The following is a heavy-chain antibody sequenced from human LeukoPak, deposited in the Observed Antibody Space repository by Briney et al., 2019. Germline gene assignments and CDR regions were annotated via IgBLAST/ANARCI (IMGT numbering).Heavy chain of an antibody. CDR2: IIPIFGTA. Sequence: SVKVSCKASGGTFSSYAISWVRQAPGQRLEWMGGIIPIFGTANYAQKFQGRVTITADESTSTAYMELSSLRSEDTAVYYCARGDYYYYYYMDVWGKGTTVTVSS. J-gene: IGHJ6*03. V-gene: IGHV1-69*13. CDR3: ARGDYYYYYYMDV. CDR1: GGTFSSYA. D-gene: IGHD2-21*02.